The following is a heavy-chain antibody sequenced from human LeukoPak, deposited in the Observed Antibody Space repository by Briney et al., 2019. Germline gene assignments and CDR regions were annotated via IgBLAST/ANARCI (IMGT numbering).Heavy chain of an antibody. CDR1: GGSISSNY. V-gene: IGHV4-59*01. Sequence: SETLSLTCTVSGGSISSNYWSWIRQPPGKGLEWIGYIYYSGSTNYNPSLKSRVTISVDTSKNQFSLKLSSVTAADTAVYYCARARRIAAADYWGQGTLVTVSS. J-gene: IGHJ4*02. CDR2: IYYSGST. D-gene: IGHD6-13*01. CDR3: ARARRIAAADY.